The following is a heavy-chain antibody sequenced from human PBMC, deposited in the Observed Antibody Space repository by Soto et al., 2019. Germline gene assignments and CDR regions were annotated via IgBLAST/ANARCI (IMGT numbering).Heavy chain of an antibody. D-gene: IGHD1-26*01. CDR3: ARGGPSYPIVGATTRQH. CDR1: GFTFGNYA. J-gene: IGHJ1*01. Sequence: HPGGSLRLSCAASGFTFGNYAMAWVRQAPGKGLVWVSSISSDGANTNYADSVKGRFTISRDNAKNTLYLQMNSLRAEDTAVYYCARGGPSYPIVGATTRQHWGQGTLVTVSS. CDR2: ISSDGANT. V-gene: IGHV3-74*01.